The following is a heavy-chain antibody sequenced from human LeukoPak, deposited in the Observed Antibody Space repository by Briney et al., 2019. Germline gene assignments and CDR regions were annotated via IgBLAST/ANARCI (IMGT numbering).Heavy chain of an antibody. V-gene: IGHV3-23*01. CDR3: AKDLHAHSPRIAVAGGAFDI. CDR1: GFTFSSYA. CDR2: ISGSGGST. D-gene: IGHD6-19*01. Sequence: PGGSLRLSCAASGFTFSSYAMSWVRQAPGKGLEWVSAISGSGGSTYYADSVKGRFTISRDNSKNTLYLQMNSLRAEDTAVYYCAKDLHAHSPRIAVAGGAFDIWGQGTMVTVSS. J-gene: IGHJ3*02.